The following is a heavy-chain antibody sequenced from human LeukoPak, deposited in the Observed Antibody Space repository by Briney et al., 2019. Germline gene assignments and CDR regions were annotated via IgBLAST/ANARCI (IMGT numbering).Heavy chain of an antibody. D-gene: IGHD6-6*01. V-gene: IGHV1-46*01. CDR2: INPSGGST. CDR1: GYTFTSYD. Sequence: GASVKVSCKAYGYTFTSYDINWVRQATGQGLEWMGIINPSGGSTSYAQKFQGRVTMTRDTSTSTVYMELSSLRSEDTAVYYCARGHRRRSSSDAFDIWGQGTMVTVSS. J-gene: IGHJ3*02. CDR3: ARGHRRRSSSDAFDI.